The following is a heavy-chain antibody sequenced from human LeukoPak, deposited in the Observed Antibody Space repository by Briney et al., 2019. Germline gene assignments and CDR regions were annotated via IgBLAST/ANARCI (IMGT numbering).Heavy chain of an antibody. D-gene: IGHD6-19*01. V-gene: IGHV1-18*01. J-gene: IGHJ4*02. Sequence: GASVKVSCKASGYTFTSYGISWVRQAPGQGLEWMGWISAYNGNTNYAQKLQGRVTMTTDTSTSTAYMELRSLRSDDTAVYYCARDTEYSSGWYYFDYWGQGTLVTVSS. CDR2: ISAYNGNT. CDR1: GYTFTSYG. CDR3: ARDTEYSSGWYYFDY.